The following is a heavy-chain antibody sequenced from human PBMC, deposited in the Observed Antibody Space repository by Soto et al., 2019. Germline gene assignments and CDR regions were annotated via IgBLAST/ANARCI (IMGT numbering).Heavy chain of an antibody. CDR3: AREFPYRGSGSYSGYFDY. Sequence: ASVKVSCKASGYTFTSYYMHWVRQAPGQGLEWMGIINPSGGSTSYAQKFQGRVTMTRDTSTSTVYMELSSLRSEDTAVYYCAREFPYRGSGSYSGYFDYWGQGTLVTVSS. J-gene: IGHJ4*02. CDR1: GYTFTSYY. V-gene: IGHV1-46*03. D-gene: IGHD3-10*01. CDR2: INPSGGST.